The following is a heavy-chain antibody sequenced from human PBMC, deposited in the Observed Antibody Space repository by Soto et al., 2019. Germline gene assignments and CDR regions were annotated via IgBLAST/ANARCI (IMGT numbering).Heavy chain of an antibody. CDR1: GGTFSSYA. J-gene: IGHJ3*02. D-gene: IGHD3-3*01. CDR2: IIPIFGTA. CDR3: ARSVDYWSGIAFDI. V-gene: IGHV1-69*06. Sequence: ASVKDSCKAPGGTFSSYAISWVRQAPGQGLEWMGGIIPIFGTANYAQKFQGRVTITADKSTSTVYMELSRLRSEDMAVYDCARSVDYWSGIAFDIWGQGTMVTVSS.